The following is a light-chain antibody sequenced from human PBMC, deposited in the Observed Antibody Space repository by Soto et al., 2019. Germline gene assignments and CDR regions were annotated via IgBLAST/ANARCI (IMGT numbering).Light chain of an antibody. CDR1: QSVSSNY. J-gene: IGKJ1*01. Sequence: EIVLTQSPGTLSLSPGERYTLSCMASQSVSSNYLAWYQQKPGQAPRLLIYGASSRATGITDRFSGSGSGTDFTLAISRLEPEDFAVYYCQQRSNWPWTFGQGTKVDIK. CDR2: GAS. V-gene: IGKV3D-20*02. CDR3: QQRSNWPWT.